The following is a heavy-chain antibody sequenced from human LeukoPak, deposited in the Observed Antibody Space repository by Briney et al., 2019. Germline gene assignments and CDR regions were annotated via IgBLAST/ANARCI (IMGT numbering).Heavy chain of an antibody. CDR3: ARALSWTTDSYYYMDV. J-gene: IGHJ6*03. D-gene: IGHD3/OR15-3a*01. CDR1: GYAFTSYG. V-gene: IGHV1-8*01. Sequence: ASVKVSCKASGYAFTSYGINWVRQATGQGLEWMGWMNPNSGNTGFAQKFQGRVTMTKNTSITTAYMELSSLRSEDTALYYCARALSWTTDSYYYMDVWGKGTTVTVSS. CDR2: MNPNSGNT.